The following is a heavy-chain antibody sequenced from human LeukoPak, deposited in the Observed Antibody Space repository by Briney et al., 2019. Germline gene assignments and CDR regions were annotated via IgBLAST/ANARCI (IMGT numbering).Heavy chain of an antibody. Sequence: PGGSLRLSCAASGFTFSSYAMSWVRQAPGKGLEWVSAISGSGGSTYYADSVKGRFTISRDNSKNTLYLQMNSLRAEETAVYYCAKDTHQIAVAESVDYWGQGTLVTVSS. CDR1: GFTFSSYA. V-gene: IGHV3-23*01. J-gene: IGHJ4*02. CDR2: ISGSGGST. D-gene: IGHD6-19*01. CDR3: AKDTHQIAVAESVDY.